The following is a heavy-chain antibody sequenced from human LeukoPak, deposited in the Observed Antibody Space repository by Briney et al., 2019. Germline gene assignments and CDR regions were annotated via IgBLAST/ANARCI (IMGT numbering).Heavy chain of an antibody. V-gene: IGHV4-34*01. CDR1: GGTFTTYY. CDR2: IYHNGST. D-gene: IGHD2-21*01. J-gene: IGHJ3*01. Sequence: SASLYVTCNASGGTFTTYYLSWIRQPPGQGLEWIGDIYHNGSTTYCPSLKSRVTISVDTSKKQFSLSLTSVPAADTAVYYCARVGYPTQRRVLSAVSIPTAGAFDVWGQGTLVTVSS. CDR3: ARVGYPTQRRVLSAVSIPTAGAFDV.